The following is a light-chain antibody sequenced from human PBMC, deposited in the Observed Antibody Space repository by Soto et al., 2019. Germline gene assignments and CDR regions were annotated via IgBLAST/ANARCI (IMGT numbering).Light chain of an antibody. V-gene: IGKV3-20*01. CDR3: QQYGGSPIT. CDR2: GAS. J-gene: IGKJ5*01. Sequence: EIVLTQSPDTLSVSPVERATLSCRTSQSVSSRLAWYQHKPGQAPRLLISGASSRATGIPDRFSGSGSGTDFTLTISRLEPEDFALYYCQQYGGSPITFGQGTRLEIK. CDR1: QSVSSR.